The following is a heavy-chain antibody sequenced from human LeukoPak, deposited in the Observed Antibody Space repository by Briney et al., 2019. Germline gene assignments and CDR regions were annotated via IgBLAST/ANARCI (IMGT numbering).Heavy chain of an antibody. CDR3: ARAYNYGSGSYSGFAY. D-gene: IGHD3-10*01. CDR1: GGSISSYF. V-gene: IGHV4-59*01. J-gene: IGHJ4*02. Sequence: SETLSLTCSVSGGSISSYFWSWIRQPPGKGLEWIGYIYYTGDTNYNPSLKSRVTISVDTSKSQFSLKLSSVTAADTAVYYCARAYNYGSGSYSGFAYWGQGTLVTVSS. CDR2: IYYTGDT.